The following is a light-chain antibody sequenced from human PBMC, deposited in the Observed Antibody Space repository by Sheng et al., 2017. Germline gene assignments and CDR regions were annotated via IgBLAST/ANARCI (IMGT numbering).Light chain of an antibody. J-gene: IGLJ3*02. CDR1: SSNIGAGYA. CDR3: QSYDSSLSGWV. V-gene: IGLV1-40*01. CDR2: GNS. Sequence: QSVLTQPPSVSGGPRARGSTISCTGSSSNIGAGYAVHWYQQLPGTAPKLLIYGNSNRPSGVPDRFSGSKSGTSASLAITGLQAEDEADYYCQSYDSSLSGWVFGGGTKLTVL.